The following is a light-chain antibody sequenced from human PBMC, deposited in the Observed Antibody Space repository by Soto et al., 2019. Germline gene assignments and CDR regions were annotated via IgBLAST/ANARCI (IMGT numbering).Light chain of an antibody. CDR1: QSVSDY. Sequence: ETVLTQSPARLSLSPGERATLSCRAGQSVSDYLAWYQQKPGQPPRLLFFDASNRVTGVPARFSAGGSGTDFTLIISSLEPEDFAVYYCQQHANWPLTFGGGTKVEIK. CDR3: QQHANWPLT. V-gene: IGKV3-11*01. CDR2: DAS. J-gene: IGKJ4*01.